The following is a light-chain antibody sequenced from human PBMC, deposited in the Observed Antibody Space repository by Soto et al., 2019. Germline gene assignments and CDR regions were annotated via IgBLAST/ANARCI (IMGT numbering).Light chain of an antibody. CDR3: QHYHSAPDT. CDR1: QIVGGDT. V-gene: IGKV3-20*01. J-gene: IGKJ5*01. Sequence: EIVLTQSPATLSLSPGERATLSCRASQIVGGDTLAWFQQRPGQAPRLVIYGASNRAAGIPDRFSGSGSGTDFTLTVSRLEPEDFAMYYCQHYHSAPDTFGQGTRLEIK. CDR2: GAS.